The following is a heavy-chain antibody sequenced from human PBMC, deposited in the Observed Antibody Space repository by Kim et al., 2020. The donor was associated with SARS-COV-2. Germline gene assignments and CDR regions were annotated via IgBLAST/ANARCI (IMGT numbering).Heavy chain of an antibody. D-gene: IGHD2-15*01. CDR3: ARVWLVGAGFDY. V-gene: IGHV4-61*01. CDR2: IYYSGST. Sequence: SETLSLTCTVSGGSVSSGSYYWSWIRQPPGKGLEWIGYIYYSGSTNYNPSLKSRVTISVDTSKNQFSLKLSSVTAADTAVYYCARVWLVGAGFDYWGQGTLVTVSS. J-gene: IGHJ4*02. CDR1: GGSVSSGSYY.